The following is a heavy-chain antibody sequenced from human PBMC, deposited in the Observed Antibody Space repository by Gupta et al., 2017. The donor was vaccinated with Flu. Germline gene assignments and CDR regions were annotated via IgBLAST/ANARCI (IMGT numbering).Heavy chain of an antibody. V-gene: IGHV4-34*01. Sequence: QVQLQQWGAGLLKPSETLSLTCAVYGGSFSGYYWSWIRQPPGKGLEWMGEINHSGSTNYTPSLKSRVTISVDTSKNQVSLKLSSVTAADKDVYYCASTLGIWGWGQGTLVTVSA. CDR2: INHSGST. J-gene: IGHJ4*02. CDR1: GGSFSGYY. D-gene: IGHD7-27*01. CDR3: ASTLGIWG.